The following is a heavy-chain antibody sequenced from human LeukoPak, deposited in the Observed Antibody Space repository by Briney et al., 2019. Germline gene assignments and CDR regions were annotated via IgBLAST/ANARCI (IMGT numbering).Heavy chain of an antibody. CDR3: ARGTAPRSQNDAFDI. J-gene: IGHJ3*02. V-gene: IGHV4-34*01. Sequence: SETLSLTCAVYGGSFSGYYWSWIRQPPGRGLEWIGEINHSGSTNYNPSLKSRVTISVDTSKNQFSLKLSSVTAADTAVYYCARGTAPRSQNDAFDIWGQGTMVTVSS. CDR1: GGSFSGYY. CDR2: INHSGST.